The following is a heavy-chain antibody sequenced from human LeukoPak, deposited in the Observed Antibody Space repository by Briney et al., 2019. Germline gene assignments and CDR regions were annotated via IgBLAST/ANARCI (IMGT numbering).Heavy chain of an antibody. CDR2: INYSGST. J-gene: IGHJ6*02. V-gene: IGHV4-59*01. D-gene: IGHD1-14*01. CDR1: GGSISTYY. Sequence: PSETLSLTCAVSGGSISTYYWSWIRQPPGKGLEWIGYINYSGSTKYNPSLQSRVTISVDTSKNQFSLRLTSVTAADTAVYYCARNGNRYTYRSDYYYDMDVWGQGTTVTVSS. CDR3: ARNGNRYTYRSDYYYDMDV.